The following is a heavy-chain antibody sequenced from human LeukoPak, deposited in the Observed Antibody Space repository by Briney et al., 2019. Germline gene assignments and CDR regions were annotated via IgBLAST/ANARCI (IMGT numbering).Heavy chain of an antibody. CDR1: GGSISNYY. CDR2: IYYSGRT. V-gene: IGHV4-59*01. Sequence: PSETLSLTCTVSGGSISNYYWSWIRQPPGKGLEWMGYIYYSGRTNYNPSLKSRVTISVDTSKNQFSLKLTSVTAADTAMYYCARKGEHYYDSGKVWPAWFDPWGQGTLVTVSS. D-gene: IGHD3-10*01. CDR3: ARKGEHYYDSGKVWPAWFDP. J-gene: IGHJ5*02.